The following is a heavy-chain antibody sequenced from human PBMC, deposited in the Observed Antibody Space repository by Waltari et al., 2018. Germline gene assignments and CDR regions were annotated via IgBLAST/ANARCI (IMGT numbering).Heavy chain of an antibody. D-gene: IGHD1-1*01. CDR3: VRDASWNIDY. V-gene: IGHV3-74*01. CDR1: GFIFSSYW. J-gene: IGHJ4*02. Sequence: VQLVESGGGLVQPGGSLRLPCAASGFIFSSYWMHWVRKVPGKGLVWISRIKGDGSFTDYADSVRGRFTISRDNAKTTLYLQMNSLGAEDTAVYFCVRDASWNIDYWGQGTLVTVSS. CDR2: IKGDGSFT.